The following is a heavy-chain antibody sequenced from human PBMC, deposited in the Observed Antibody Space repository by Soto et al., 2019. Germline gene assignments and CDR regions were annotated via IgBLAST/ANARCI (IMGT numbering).Heavy chain of an antibody. CDR2: INWNGGST. Sequence: EVQLVESGGGVVRPGGSLRLSCEASGFIFDDYAMSWVRQAPGKGPEWVSGINWNGGSTYYADSVKGRFTISRDSAKNSLYLQTNSLRAEDTALYYCARAPYVSSSTWYYDYWGQGTLVTVPS. J-gene: IGHJ4*02. CDR1: GFIFDDYA. V-gene: IGHV3-20*04. CDR3: ARAPYVSSSTWYYDY. D-gene: IGHD6-13*01.